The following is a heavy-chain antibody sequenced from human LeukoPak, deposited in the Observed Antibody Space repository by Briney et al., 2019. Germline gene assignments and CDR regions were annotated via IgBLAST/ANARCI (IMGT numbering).Heavy chain of an antibody. D-gene: IGHD2-21*02. V-gene: IGHV3-23*01. Sequence: GGSLRLSCAASGFTFSSYAMSWVRQAPGKGLEWVSAISGSGGSTYYADSVKGRFTISRDNSKNTLYLQMNSLRAEDTAVYYCASTYCGGDCYSWPFDYWGQGTLVTVSS. CDR3: ASTYCGGDCYSWPFDY. J-gene: IGHJ4*02. CDR1: GFTFSSYA. CDR2: ISGSGGST.